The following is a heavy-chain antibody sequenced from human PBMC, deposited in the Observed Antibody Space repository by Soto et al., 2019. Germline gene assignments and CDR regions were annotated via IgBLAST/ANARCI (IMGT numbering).Heavy chain of an antibody. V-gene: IGHV4-31*03. D-gene: IGHD3-16*01. CDR3: TRGRAPSISFGGNGMDV. J-gene: IGHJ6*02. CDR2: IYNSGAT. CDR1: GGSISGGGDD. Sequence: QVQLQESGPGLVKPSHRLSLTCTVSGGSISGGGDDWSWVRQHPGKGREWIGCIYNSGATYYNPSLKGRVTISGDTSKSQSSLRLTSMTAADTAVYYCTRGRAPSISFGGNGMDVGGQGTTVTVSS.